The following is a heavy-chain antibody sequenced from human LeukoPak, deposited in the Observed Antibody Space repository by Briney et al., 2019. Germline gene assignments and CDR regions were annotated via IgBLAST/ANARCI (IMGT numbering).Heavy chain of an antibody. Sequence: GGSLRLSCAASGFTFSGHWMHWVRQAPGKGLVWVSRINTDGSNAIYADSVRGRFTISRDNAKNTLYLQMNSLRAEDPAVYYCARGLSPSEAYDTWGQGTMVAVSS. V-gene: IGHV3-74*01. CDR3: ARGLSPSEAYDT. CDR1: GFTFSGHW. CDR2: INTDGSNA. J-gene: IGHJ3*02. D-gene: IGHD5/OR15-5a*01.